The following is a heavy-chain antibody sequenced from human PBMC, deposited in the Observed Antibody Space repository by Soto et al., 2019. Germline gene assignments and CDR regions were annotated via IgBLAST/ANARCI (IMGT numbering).Heavy chain of an antibody. CDR2: ISGSGDRT. CDR3: AKMGDSSGYDFFDY. CDR1: GFTFSSHS. J-gene: IGHJ4*02. V-gene: IGHV3-23*01. Sequence: EVQLLESGGGLVQPGGSLRLSCAVSGFTFSSHSMSWVRQAPGKGLEWVSSISGSGDRTYYADSVKGRFTISRDNSKSTLNLRMSSLRVEDTAIYYCAKMGDSSGYDFFDYWGQGTLVTVSS. D-gene: IGHD3-22*01.